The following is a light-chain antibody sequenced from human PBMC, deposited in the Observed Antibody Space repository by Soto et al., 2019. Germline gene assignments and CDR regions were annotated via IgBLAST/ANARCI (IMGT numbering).Light chain of an antibody. J-gene: IGKJ3*01. Sequence: EIVLTQSPATLSLSPGERATLSCRASQSVSSYLAWYQQKPGQAPRLLIYDASNRATGVPARFSGSGSGTDFTLTITSLEPEDFAVYYCHQRSTWPLLFTFGPGTKVDIK. CDR1: QSVSSY. CDR3: HQRSTWPLLFT. V-gene: IGKV3-11*01. CDR2: DAS.